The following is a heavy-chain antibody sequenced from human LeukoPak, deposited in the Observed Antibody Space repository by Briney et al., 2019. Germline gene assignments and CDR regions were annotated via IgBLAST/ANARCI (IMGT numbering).Heavy chain of an antibody. J-gene: IGHJ4*02. V-gene: IGHV4-34*01. CDR3: ARGGYYGSGSYYSVGDY. CDR2: INHSGST. D-gene: IGHD3-10*01. CDR1: GGSFSGYY. Sequence: SETLPLTCAVYGGSFSGYYWSWIRQPPGKGLEWIGEINHSGSTNYNPSLKSRVTISVDTSKNQFSLKLSSVTAADTAVYYCARGGYYGSGSYYSVGDYWGQGTLVTVSS.